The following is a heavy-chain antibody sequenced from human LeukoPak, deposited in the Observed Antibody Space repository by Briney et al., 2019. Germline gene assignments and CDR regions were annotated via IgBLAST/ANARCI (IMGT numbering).Heavy chain of an antibody. D-gene: IGHD3-10*01. Sequence: KASETLSLTCTVSGGSISSSSYYWGWIRQPPGKGLEWIGSIYYSGSTYYNPSLKSRVTISVDTSKNQFSLKLSSVTAADTAVYYCARDSERHLMVRGVPGSFDIWGQGTMVTVSS. CDR2: IYYSGST. CDR3: ARDSERHLMVRGVPGSFDI. CDR1: GGSISSSSYY. J-gene: IGHJ3*02. V-gene: IGHV4-39*07.